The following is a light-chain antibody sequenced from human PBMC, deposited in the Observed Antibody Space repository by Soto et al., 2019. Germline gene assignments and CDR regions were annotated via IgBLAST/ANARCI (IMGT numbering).Light chain of an antibody. J-gene: IGKJ1*01. Sequence: DIQMTQSPSTLSASVGDRVTITCRASQSISSSLAWYQQKPGKAPQVLMYKASSLQSGVPSRFSGSGSGTEFTLPISSRQPDDFATYYCQQYSSYSTWTFGQGTKVEIK. CDR1: QSISSS. V-gene: IGKV1-5*03. CDR2: KAS. CDR3: QQYSSYSTWT.